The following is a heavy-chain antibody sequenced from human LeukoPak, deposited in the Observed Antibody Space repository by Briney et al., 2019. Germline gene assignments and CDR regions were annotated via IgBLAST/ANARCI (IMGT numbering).Heavy chain of an antibody. D-gene: IGHD3-9*01. V-gene: IGHV1-2*02. Sequence: ASVKVSCKASGYTFTGYYMHWVRQAPGQGLEWMGWINPNSGGTNYAQKFQGRVTLTRDTSINTAYMELSRLRSGDTAVYYCGKARQIYDLLTGFEVGGYYYMDVWGKGTTVTISS. CDR2: INPNSGGT. CDR1: GYTFTGYY. CDR3: GKARQIYDLLTGFEVGGYYYMDV. J-gene: IGHJ6*03.